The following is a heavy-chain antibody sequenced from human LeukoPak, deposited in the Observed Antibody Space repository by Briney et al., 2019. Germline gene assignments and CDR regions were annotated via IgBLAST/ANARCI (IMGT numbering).Heavy chain of an antibody. Sequence: GASVKVSCKASGYTFTSYDINWVRQATGQGLEWMGWMNPNSGNTGYAQKFQGRVTITRNTSISTAYMELSSLRSEDTAVYYCARGLYYDFWSGYNDAFDIWGQGTMVTVSS. D-gene: IGHD3-3*01. CDR3: ARGLYYDFWSGYNDAFDI. V-gene: IGHV1-8*01. CDR2: MNPNSGNT. CDR1: GYTFTSYD. J-gene: IGHJ3*02.